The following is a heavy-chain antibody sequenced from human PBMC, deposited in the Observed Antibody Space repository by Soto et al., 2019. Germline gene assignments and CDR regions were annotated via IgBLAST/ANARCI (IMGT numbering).Heavy chain of an antibody. CDR1: GYSFTSYC. CDR3: ASQYYYGAGSYFDAFDI. J-gene: IGHJ3*02. D-gene: IGHD3-10*01. Sequence: PGESLKISWKGSGYSFTSYCVGWVRQMPVKGLKWMGIIYPGDSDTRYSPSFQGQVTISADKYIRTAYLQRGSLKATDIAMYYCASQYYYGAGSYFDAFDIWGQGTMVTVPS. CDR2: IYPGDSDT. V-gene: IGHV5-51*01.